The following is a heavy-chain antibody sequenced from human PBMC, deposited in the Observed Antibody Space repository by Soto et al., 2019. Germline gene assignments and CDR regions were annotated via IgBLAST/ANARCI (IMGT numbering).Heavy chain of an antibody. V-gene: IGHV4-31*03. CDR3: ARGRGYSYGPYHFDY. D-gene: IGHD5-18*01. Sequence: SETLSLTCTVSGGSISSEGYYWSWFRQLPGKGLEWIGDIYYSGTAYHNPSLRSRLTISGDASKNQFSLKLSSVTAADTALYYCARGRGYSYGPYHFDYWDQGTLVTVSS. CDR1: GGSISSEGYY. J-gene: IGHJ4*02. CDR2: IYYSGTA.